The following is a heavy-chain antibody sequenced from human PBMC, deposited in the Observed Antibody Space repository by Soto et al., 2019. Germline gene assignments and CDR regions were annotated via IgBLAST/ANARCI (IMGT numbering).Heavy chain of an antibody. CDR3: ARLYYYDSSGYYNYYYGMDV. CDR1: GYTFTSYA. V-gene: IGHV1-3*01. CDR2: INAGNGNT. Sequence: GASVKVSCKASGYTFTSYAMHWVRQAPGQRLEWMGWINAGNGNTKYSQKFQGRVTITRDTSASTAYMELSSLRSEDTAVYYCARLYYYDSSGYYNYYYGMDVWGQGTTVTVSS. D-gene: IGHD3-22*01. J-gene: IGHJ6*02.